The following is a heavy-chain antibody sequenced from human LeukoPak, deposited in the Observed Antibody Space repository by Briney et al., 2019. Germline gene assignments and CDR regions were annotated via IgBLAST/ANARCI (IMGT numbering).Heavy chain of an antibody. CDR1: GFTFNNDW. J-gene: IGHJ5*02. D-gene: IGHD5-18*01. CDR2: IHESGSYQ. CDR3: ARDIPGGASFLDQ. V-gene: IGHV3-7*01. Sequence: GGSLRLSCAASGFTFNNDWMTWVRQAPGKGLEWVAHIHESGSYQNYVDSVRGRFTVSRGNTKRVLYLQMDSLRAEDTAVYYCARDIPGGASFLDQWGQGTLVTVSS.